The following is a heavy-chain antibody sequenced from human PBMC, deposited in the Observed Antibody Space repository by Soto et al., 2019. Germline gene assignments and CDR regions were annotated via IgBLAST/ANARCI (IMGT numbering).Heavy chain of an antibody. D-gene: IGHD3-9*01. CDR1: GGPVSSGGNL. V-gene: IGHV4-61*08. Sequence: PSETLSLTCSVSGGPVSSGGNLWIWIRQPPGKALEWIGFMSHSGSTNYNPSLKSRVTISVDTSKNQFSLKLSSVTAADTAVYYCARVSGLVITFFDYWGQGTLVTVSS. CDR2: MSHSGST. CDR3: ARVSGLVITFFDY. J-gene: IGHJ4*02.